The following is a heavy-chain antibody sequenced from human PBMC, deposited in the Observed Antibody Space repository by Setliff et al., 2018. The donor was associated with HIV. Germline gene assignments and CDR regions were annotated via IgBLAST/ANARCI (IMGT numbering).Heavy chain of an antibody. CDR1: GGSFSSSTYS. CDR3: ARMESTRPPRGLDY. D-gene: IGHD6-6*01. J-gene: IGHJ4*02. CDR2: IHSSGTT. V-gene: IGHV4-39*01. Sequence: SETLSLTCTVSGGSFSSSTYSWGWIRQPPGLGLEWIGSIHSSGTTDYNPSLKSRVAMSVDTSRSQFSLKLISVTAADTAVYYCARMESTRPPRGLDYWGQGTLVTVSS.